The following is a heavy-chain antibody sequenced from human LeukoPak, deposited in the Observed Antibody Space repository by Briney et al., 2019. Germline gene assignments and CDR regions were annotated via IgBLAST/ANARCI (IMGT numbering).Heavy chain of an antibody. V-gene: IGHV1-69*04. Sequence: ASVKVSCKVSGGTFSSYTISWVRQAPGQGLEWMGRIIPILGIANYAQKFQGRVTITADKSTSTAYMELSSLRSEDTAVYYCARDLPTSSPRAENYWGQGTLVTVSS. J-gene: IGHJ4*02. CDR1: GGTFSSYT. D-gene: IGHD6-6*01. CDR2: IIPILGIA. CDR3: ARDLPTSSPRAENY.